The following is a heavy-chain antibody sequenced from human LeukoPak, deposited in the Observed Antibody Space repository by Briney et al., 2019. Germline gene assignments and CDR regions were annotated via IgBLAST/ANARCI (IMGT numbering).Heavy chain of an antibody. CDR2: IYYSGSA. J-gene: IGHJ5*02. CDR1: GGSVSGGSYY. D-gene: IGHD3-10*01. V-gene: IGHV4-61*01. Sequence: SETLSLTCTVSGGSVSGGSYYGSWIRQPPGKGLEWIGYIYYSGSAKYNPSLKSRVTISVDTSKNQFSLKLTSVTAADTAVYYCARGFGDWGLSWFDPWGQGTLVTVSS. CDR3: ARGFGDWGLSWFDP.